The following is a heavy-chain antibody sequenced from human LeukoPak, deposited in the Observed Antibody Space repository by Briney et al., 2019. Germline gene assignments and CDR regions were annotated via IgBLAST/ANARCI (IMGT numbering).Heavy chain of an antibody. CDR2: ISSSKTYI. CDR1: GFTFSSYS. D-gene: IGHD3-10*01. V-gene: IGHV3-21*04. CDR3: ARIRITMVRGVGGNYYMDV. Sequence: GGSLRLSCAASGFTFSSYSMSWVRQAPGKGLEWVSSISSSKTYIYCADSVKGRFSISRDNAKNSLYLQMNSLRAEDTAVYYCARIRITMVRGVGGNYYMDVWGKGTTVTISS. J-gene: IGHJ6*03.